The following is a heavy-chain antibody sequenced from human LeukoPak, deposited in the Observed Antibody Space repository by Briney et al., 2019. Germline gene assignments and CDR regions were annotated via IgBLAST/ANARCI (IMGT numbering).Heavy chain of an antibody. J-gene: IGHJ6*02. CDR1: GGSFSGYY. CDR2: IYYSGST. V-gene: IGHV4-34*01. CDR3: ARHGDGGSSSAWFDYYYYGMDV. D-gene: IGHD6-6*01. Sequence: SETLSLTCAVYGGSFSGYYWSWIRQPPGKGLEWIGSIYYSGSTYYNPSLKSRVTISVDTSKNQFSLKLSSVTAADTAVYYCARHGDGGSSSAWFDYYYYGMDVWGQGTTVTVSS.